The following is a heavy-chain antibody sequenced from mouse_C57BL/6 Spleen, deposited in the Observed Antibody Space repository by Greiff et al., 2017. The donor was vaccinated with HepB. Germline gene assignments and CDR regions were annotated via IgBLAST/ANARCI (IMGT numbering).Heavy chain of an antibody. CDR2: ISSGGDYI. D-gene: IGHD1-1*01. Sequence: DVMLVESGEGLVKPGGSLKLSCAASGFTFSSYAMSWVRQTPEKRLEWVAYISSGGDYIYYADTVKGRFTISRDNARNTLYLQMSSLKSEDTAMYYCTRDTHYGSSFDYWGQGTTLTVSS. CDR3: TRDTHYGSSFDY. CDR1: GFTFSSYA. J-gene: IGHJ2*01. V-gene: IGHV5-9-1*02.